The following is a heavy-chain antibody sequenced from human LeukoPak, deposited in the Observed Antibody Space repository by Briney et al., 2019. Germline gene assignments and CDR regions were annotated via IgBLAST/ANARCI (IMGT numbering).Heavy chain of an antibody. J-gene: IGHJ4*02. CDR3: ARRDYYGSRAFDY. CDR2: ISGSGGST. D-gene: IGHD3-10*01. V-gene: IGHV3-23*01. CDR1: GFTFSSYG. Sequence: GGSLRLSCAASGFTFSSYGMSWVRQAPGKGLEWVSAISGSGGSTYYADSVKGRFTISRDNSKNTLYLQMNSLRAEDTAVYYCARRDYYGSRAFDYWGQGTLVTISS.